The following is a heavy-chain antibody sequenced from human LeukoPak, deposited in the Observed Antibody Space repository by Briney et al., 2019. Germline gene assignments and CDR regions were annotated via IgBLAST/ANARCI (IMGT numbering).Heavy chain of an antibody. D-gene: IGHD3-10*01. V-gene: IGHV1-8*03. CDR2: MNPNSGNT. CDR3: ARGRNRTPKNAYYYGSGCYDY. Sequence: ASVKVSCKASGYTFTSYDINWVRQATGQGLEWMGWMNPNSGNTGYAQKFQGRVTITRNTSISTAYMELSSLRSEDTAVYYCARGRNRTPKNAYYYGSGCYDYWGQGTLVTVSS. J-gene: IGHJ4*02. CDR1: GYTFTSYD.